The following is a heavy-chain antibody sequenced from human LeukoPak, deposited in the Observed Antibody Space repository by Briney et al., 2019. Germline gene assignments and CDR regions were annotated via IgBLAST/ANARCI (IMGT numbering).Heavy chain of an antibody. CDR2: FSGSGGNT. CDR3: AKDRCSRTNCYLFDF. D-gene: IGHD2-2*01. Sequence: GGSLRLSCATSGFTFATYAMNWVRQAPGKGLEWVSGFSGSGGNTSYADSVKGRFTISRDSSQNTLYLQMDSLRADDTAVYYCAKDRCSRTNCYLFDFWGQGTLVTVSS. V-gene: IGHV3-23*01. CDR1: GFTFATYA. J-gene: IGHJ4*02.